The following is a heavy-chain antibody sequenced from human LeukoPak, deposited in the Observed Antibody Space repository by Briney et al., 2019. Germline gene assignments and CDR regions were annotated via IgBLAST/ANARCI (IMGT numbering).Heavy chain of an antibody. CDR2: INSDGSST. CDR1: GFTFSSYW. CDR3: ARDRVWTVLY. D-gene: IGHD6-13*01. Sequence: GGSLRLSCAASGFTFSSYWIHWVRQAPGKGLLWVSRINSDGSSTSYADSVKGRFTISRDNARNSLYLQVNSLRAEDTAVYYCARDRVWTVLYWGQGTLVTVSS. V-gene: IGHV3-74*01. J-gene: IGHJ4*02.